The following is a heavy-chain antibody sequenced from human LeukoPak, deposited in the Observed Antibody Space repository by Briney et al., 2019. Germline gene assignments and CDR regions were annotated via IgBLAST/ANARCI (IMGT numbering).Heavy chain of an antibody. D-gene: IGHD3-10*01. CDR2: ISSSGGYT. CDR1: GFILSTYV. V-gene: IGHV3-23*01. J-gene: IGHJ4*02. Sequence: GGSLRLSCAASGFILSTYVMSWVRQAPGKGLEWVSTISSSGGYTYFADSVKGRFTISRDNSKNTLYLQMNSLRAEDTAVYYCAKKGNYYGSGSYYRGEEFDYWGQGTLVTVSS. CDR3: AKKGNYYGSGSYYRGEEFDY.